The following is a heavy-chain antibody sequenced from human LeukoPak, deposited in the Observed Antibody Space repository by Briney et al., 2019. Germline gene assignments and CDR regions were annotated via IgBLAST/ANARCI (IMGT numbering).Heavy chain of an antibody. CDR1: GFTFSSYA. CDR3: AKWKYSNSGIDDY. V-gene: IGHV3-30-3*02. D-gene: IGHD6-6*01. J-gene: IGHJ4*02. CDR2: ISYDGSNK. Sequence: QPGGSLRLSCAASGFTFSSYAMHWVRQAPGKGLEWVAVISYDGSNKYYADSVKGRFTISRDNSKNMLYLQMNSLRAEDTAVYYCAKWKYSNSGIDDYWAREPWSPSPQ.